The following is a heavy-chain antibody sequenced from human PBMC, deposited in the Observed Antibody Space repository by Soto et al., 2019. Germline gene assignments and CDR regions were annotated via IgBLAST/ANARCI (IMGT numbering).Heavy chain of an antibody. CDR1: AGSISSGDYY. CDR2: IYYSGST. V-gene: IGHV4-30-4*01. J-gene: IGHJ4*02. CDR3: ARDLDLGGGY. D-gene: IGHD3-16*01. Sequence: QVQLQESGPGLVKPSQTLSLTCTVSAGSISSGDYYWSWIRQPPGKGLEWIGFIYYSGSTSYNPSLKSRVTISVDPSKTQFSLELTSVTAADTAVYFCARDLDLGGGYWGRGTLVTVSS.